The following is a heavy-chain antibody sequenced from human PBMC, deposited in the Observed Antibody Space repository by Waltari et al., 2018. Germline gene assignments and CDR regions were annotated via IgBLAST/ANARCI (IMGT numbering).Heavy chain of an antibody. CDR2: IIPMFGKT. V-gene: IGHV1-69*05. CDR1: GGTFSNSD. D-gene: IGHD6-19*01. J-gene: IGHJ4*02. CDR3: VYKGYISGRRNLDY. Sequence: VQLVQSGAEVKKPGSSVKVSCTAAGGTFSNSDISWVRQAPGQGLAWVGGIIPMFGKTNYTQKFQGRVTITTDESTSTAFMELSSLRSEDTAVYYCVYKGYISGRRNLDYWGQGTLVTVSS.